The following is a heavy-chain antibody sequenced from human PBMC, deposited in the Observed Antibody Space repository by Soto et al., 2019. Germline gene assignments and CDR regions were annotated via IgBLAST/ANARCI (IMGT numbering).Heavy chain of an antibody. CDR3: ARQIYDSDTGPNFQYYFDS. CDR2: IDPSDSQT. V-gene: IGHV5-10-1*01. CDR1: GYSFAGYW. Sequence: GEYRKITCNGSGYSFAGYWITWVRPKAGKCIEWMGRIDPSDSQTYYSPSFRGHVTISVTKSITTVFLQWSSLRASDTAMYYCARQIYDSDTGPNFQYYFDSWGQGTPVTVSS. D-gene: IGHD3-22*01. J-gene: IGHJ4*02.